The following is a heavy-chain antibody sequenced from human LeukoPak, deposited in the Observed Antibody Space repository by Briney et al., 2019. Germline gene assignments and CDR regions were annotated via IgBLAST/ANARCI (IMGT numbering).Heavy chain of an antibody. CDR3: ARLFGGGFGKYYFDY. J-gene: IGHJ4*02. Sequence: PGGSLRLSCAASGFNFSSSNMDWVRQAPGKGLEWVSSLSSSTTYIYYADSVKGRFTISRDNAKNSLYLQMNSLRVEDTAVYYCARLFGGGFGKYYFDYWGQGTLVTVSS. CDR1: GFNFSSSN. CDR2: LSSSTTYI. D-gene: IGHD3-10*01. V-gene: IGHV3-21*01.